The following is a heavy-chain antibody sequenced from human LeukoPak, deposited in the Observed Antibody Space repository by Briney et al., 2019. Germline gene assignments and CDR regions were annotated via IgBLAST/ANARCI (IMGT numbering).Heavy chain of an antibody. CDR2: INTDGSTT. CDR3: ARGTYSSSLSPRREYFQH. V-gene: IGHV3-74*01. D-gene: IGHD6-6*01. CDR1: GFTFSNYW. Sequence: GGSLRLSCAASGFTFSNYWMHWVRQAPGKGLVWVTRINTDGSTTSYADSVEGRFTISRDNAKNSLYLQTNSLRAEDTAVYYCARGTYSSSLSPRREYFQHWGQGTLVTVSS. J-gene: IGHJ1*01.